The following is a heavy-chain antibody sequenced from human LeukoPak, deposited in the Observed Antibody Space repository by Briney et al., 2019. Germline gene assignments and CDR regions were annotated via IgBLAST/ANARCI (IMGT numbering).Heavy chain of an antibody. Sequence: GGSLRLSCAASGFTFSSYDMSWVRQAPGKGLEWVSSISASDTYINYADSLKGRFTISRDNAKNSLYLQMNSLRVEDTAVYYCAREPSGGYCSSSSCSRYFQYWGQGTLVTVSS. CDR3: AREPSGGYCSSSSCSRYFQY. V-gene: IGHV3-21*01. CDR1: GFTFSSYD. J-gene: IGHJ1*01. CDR2: ISASDTYI. D-gene: IGHD2-2*01.